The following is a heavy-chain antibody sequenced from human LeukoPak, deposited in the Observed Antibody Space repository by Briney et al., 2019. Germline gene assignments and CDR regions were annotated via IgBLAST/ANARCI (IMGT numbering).Heavy chain of an antibody. CDR1: GFTFSSCT. J-gene: IGHJ6*02. D-gene: IGHD1-26*01. CDR3: ARVLWVGATDSHHLTYYYGMDV. V-gene: IGHV3-21*01. CDR2: ISSSSSYI. Sequence: NAGGSLRLSCAASGFTFSSCTMNWVRQAPGKGLEWVSSISSSSSYIYYADSVKGRFTISRDNAKNSLYLQMNSLRAEDTAVYYCARVLWVGATDSHHLTYYYGMDVWGQGTTVTVSS.